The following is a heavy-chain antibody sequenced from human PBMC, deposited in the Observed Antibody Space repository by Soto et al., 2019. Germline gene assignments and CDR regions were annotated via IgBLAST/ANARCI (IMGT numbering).Heavy chain of an antibody. CDR3: AQYSKGASRLFDY. D-gene: IGHD2-21*01. J-gene: IGHJ4*02. V-gene: IGHV3-23*01. Sequence: GGSLRLSCVGSGFTFNNYAVAWIRQAPGKVLEWVSSTTDRGGLTHYAESVKGRFTVSRDNSENTLYLQMNSLRAEDTATYCSAQYSKGASRLFDYWGQGTLVTVSS. CDR1: GFTFNNYA. CDR2: TTDRGGLT.